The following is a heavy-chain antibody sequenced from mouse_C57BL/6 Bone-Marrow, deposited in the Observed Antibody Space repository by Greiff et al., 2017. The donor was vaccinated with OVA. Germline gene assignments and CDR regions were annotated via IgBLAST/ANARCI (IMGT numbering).Heavy chain of an antibody. CDR2: IYPRSGST. CDR3: ARYYYGSSYDFDV. Sequence: QVQLKQSGAELARPGASVKLSCKASGYTFTSYGISWVKQRTGQGLEWIGEIYPRSGSTYYNEKFKGKATLTADKSSSTAYMELRSLTSEDSAVYFCARYYYGSSYDFDVWGTGTTVTVSS. D-gene: IGHD1-1*01. V-gene: IGHV1-81*01. J-gene: IGHJ1*03. CDR1: GYTFTSYG.